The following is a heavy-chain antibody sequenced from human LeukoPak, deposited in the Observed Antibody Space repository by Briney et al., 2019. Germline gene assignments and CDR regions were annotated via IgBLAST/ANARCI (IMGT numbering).Heavy chain of an antibody. V-gene: IGHV1-18*01. Sequence: GASVKVSCKASGYTFTSYGITWVRQAPGQGLEWMGWISGYNGNTNYAQKLQGRVTMTTDTSTSTAYMELRSLRSDDTAVYYCARDTHRTSDAFDIWGQGTMVTVSS. CDR1: GYTFTSYG. CDR3: ARDTHRTSDAFDI. J-gene: IGHJ3*02. CDR2: ISGYNGNT.